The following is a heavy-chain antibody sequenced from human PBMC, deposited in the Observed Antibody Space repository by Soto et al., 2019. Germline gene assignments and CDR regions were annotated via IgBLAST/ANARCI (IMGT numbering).Heavy chain of an antibody. CDR2: ISGSGGST. D-gene: IGHD2-15*01. V-gene: IGHV3-23*01. Sequence: EVQLLESGGGLVQPGGSLRLSCAASGFTFSSYAMSWVRQAPGKGLEWVSAISGSGGSTYYADSVKGRFTISRDNSKNTLYLQMNSLRAEDTAVYYCAKEQGYCSGGSCDSNDYWGQGTLVTVSS. J-gene: IGHJ4*02. CDR1: GFTFSSYA. CDR3: AKEQGYCSGGSCDSNDY.